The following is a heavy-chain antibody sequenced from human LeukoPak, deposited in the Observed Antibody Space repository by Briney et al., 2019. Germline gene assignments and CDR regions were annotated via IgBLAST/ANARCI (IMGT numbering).Heavy chain of an antibody. V-gene: IGHV3-21*01. CDR3: ARDNDFWSGYYTDGMDV. CDR2: ISSSSSYI. D-gene: IGHD3-3*01. CDR1: GFTFSSCS. Sequence: PGGSLRLSCAASGFTFSSCSMNWVRQAPGKGLEWVSSISSSSSYIYYADSVKGRFTISRDNAKNSLYLQMNSLRAEDTAVYYCARDNDFWSGYYTDGMDVWGQGTLVTVSS. J-gene: IGHJ6*02.